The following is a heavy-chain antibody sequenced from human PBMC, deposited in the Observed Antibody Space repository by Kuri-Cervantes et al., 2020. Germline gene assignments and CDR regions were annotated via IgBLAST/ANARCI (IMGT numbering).Heavy chain of an antibody. V-gene: IGHV4-4*07. Sequence: SETLSLTCTVSGGSISSYYWSWIRQPAGKGLEWIGRIYTSGSTNYNPSLKSRVSISVDTSKSQVSLNLASVTAADTAIYYCARGGRGEATGFDYWGQGILVTVSS. CDR3: ARGGRGEATGFDY. CDR1: GGSISSYY. D-gene: IGHD1-1*01. CDR2: IYTSGST. J-gene: IGHJ4*02.